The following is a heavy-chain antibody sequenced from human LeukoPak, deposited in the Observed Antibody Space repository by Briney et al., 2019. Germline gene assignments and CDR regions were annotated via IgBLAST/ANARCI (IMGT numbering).Heavy chain of an antibody. CDR2: IIPMFGTA. J-gene: IGHJ4*02. D-gene: IGHD1-26*01. Sequence: GASVKVSCKASGGTFSSYAISWVRQAPGQGLEWMEGIIPMFGTANYAQKFQGRVTITTEESTSTAYMELSSLGSEDTAMYYCARVFARGGEISGSYYYYWGQGTLVTVSS. CDR1: GGTFSSYA. CDR3: ARVFARGGEISGSYYYY. V-gene: IGHV1-69*05.